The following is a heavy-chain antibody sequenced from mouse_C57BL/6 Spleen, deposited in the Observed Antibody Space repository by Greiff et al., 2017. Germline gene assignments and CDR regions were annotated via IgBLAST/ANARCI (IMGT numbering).Heavy chain of an antibody. CDR1: GFTFSDYG. V-gene: IGHV5-17*01. CDR3: ARGGPLYYFDY. CDR2: ISSGSSTI. J-gene: IGHJ2*01. Sequence: EVKLMESGGGLVKPGGSLKLSCAASGFTFSDYGMHWVRQAPEKGLEWVAYISSGSSTIYYADTVKGRFTISRDNAKNTLFLQMTSLRSEDTAMYYCARGGPLYYFDYWGQGTTLTVSS.